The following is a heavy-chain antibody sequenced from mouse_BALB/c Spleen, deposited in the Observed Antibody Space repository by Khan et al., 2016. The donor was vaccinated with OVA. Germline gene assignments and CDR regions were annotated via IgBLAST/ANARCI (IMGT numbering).Heavy chain of an antibody. J-gene: IGHJ3*01. D-gene: IGHD2-1*01. CDR3: AESPYGNFAY. CDR1: GFTFSTYA. CDR2: ISSDGDST. V-gene: IGHV5-9-3*01. Sequence: VQLKESGGGLVKPGGSLKLSCAASGFTFSTYAMSWVRQTPEKRLEWVATISSDGDSTNYQDNVTGRFTISRDNAKKHLYMQMSILRSEDTVMYYCAESPYGNFAYWGQGTLVTVSA.